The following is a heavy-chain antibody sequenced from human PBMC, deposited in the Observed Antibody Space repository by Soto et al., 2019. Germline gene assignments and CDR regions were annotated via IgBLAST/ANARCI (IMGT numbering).Heavy chain of an antibody. CDR3: ARIACTGSNCHPYAYYGLDV. V-gene: IGHV3-33*01. Sequence: QGQLVESGGGVVQPGRSLRLSCAASGFTFNTYGMNWVRQAPGKGLEWVAVIWYDGGIKYYADSAKGRFTVSRDNSRKTLYLQMNSLRVEDTAVYYCARIACTGSNCHPYAYYGLDVWGRGTTVTVSS. D-gene: IGHD2-15*01. CDR1: GFTFNTYG. CDR2: IWYDGGIK. J-gene: IGHJ6*02.